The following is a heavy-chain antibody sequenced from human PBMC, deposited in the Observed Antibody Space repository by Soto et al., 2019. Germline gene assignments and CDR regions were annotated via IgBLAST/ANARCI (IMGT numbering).Heavy chain of an antibody. D-gene: IGHD3-10*01. V-gene: IGHV4-31*03. CDR1: GGSISSGGYY. CDR2: IYYSGST. CDR3: ARVRWFGELLSGWFDP. J-gene: IGHJ5*02. Sequence: NPSETLSLTCTVSGGSISSGGYYWSWIRQHPGKGLEWIGYIYYSGSTYYNPSLKSRVTISVDTSKNQFSLKLSSVTAADTAVYYCARVRWFGELLSGWFDPWGQGTLVTVSS.